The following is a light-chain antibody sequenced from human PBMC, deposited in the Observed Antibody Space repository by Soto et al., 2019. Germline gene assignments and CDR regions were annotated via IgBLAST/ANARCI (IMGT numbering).Light chain of an antibody. V-gene: IGLV1-40*01. CDR1: SSNIGAGYD. CDR2: GNS. Sequence: QSVLTQPPSVSGAPGQRVTISCTGSSSNIGAGYDVHWYQQLPGTAPKLLIYGNSNRPSGVPDRFSGSKSGTSASLAITGLQAEDEADYYCQSYDSSLSGVVEFGGGTKLTVL. CDR3: QSYDSSLSGVVE. J-gene: IGLJ2*01.